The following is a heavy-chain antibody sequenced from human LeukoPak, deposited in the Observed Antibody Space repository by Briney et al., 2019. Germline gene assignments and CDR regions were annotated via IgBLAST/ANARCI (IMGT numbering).Heavy chain of an antibody. D-gene: IGHD7-27*01. CDR3: ARTRLGTGDVFDL. V-gene: IGHV3-74*03. CDR1: GYSMCLYW. Sequence: GGSLRLLCTASGYSMCLYWMLELRHAPGKGLVWVSRIKEDGSFTEHADSVRGRFTISRDNAENTVYLQMKSLRAEDTAIYYSARTRLGTGDVFDLWGQGTMVTVSS. CDR2: IKEDGSFT. J-gene: IGHJ3*01.